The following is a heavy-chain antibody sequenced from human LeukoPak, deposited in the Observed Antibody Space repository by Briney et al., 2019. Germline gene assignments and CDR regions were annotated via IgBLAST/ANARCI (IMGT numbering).Heavy chain of an antibody. V-gene: IGHV3-64*02. J-gene: IGHJ3*02. CDR2: ISGNGGNT. CDR1: GFTFSSHA. D-gene: IGHD6-13*01. CDR3: ARASITASGPHDVYDI. Sequence: GGSLRLSCAASGFTFSSHAMHWVRQAPGKGLEYVSAISGNGGNTWYRDSVKGRFTISRANSEQILYLQMGSLRAEDMAVYFCARASITASGPHDVYDIWGRGTMVTVSS.